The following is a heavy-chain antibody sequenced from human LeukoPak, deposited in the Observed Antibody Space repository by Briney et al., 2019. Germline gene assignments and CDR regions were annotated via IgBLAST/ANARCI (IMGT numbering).Heavy chain of an antibody. V-gene: IGHV3-23*01. CDR3: AKAVAVIPTSLDH. CDR1: GFTFSSFA. D-gene: IGHD3-22*01. J-gene: IGHJ4*02. CDR2: ISGGGGST. Sequence: PGGSLRLSCAASGFTFSSFAMSWVRQAPGKGLEWVSTISGGGGSTYYADSVKGRFTISRDNSKNTLYLQMNSLRAEDTAVYYCAKAVAVIPTSLDHWGQGSLATVSS.